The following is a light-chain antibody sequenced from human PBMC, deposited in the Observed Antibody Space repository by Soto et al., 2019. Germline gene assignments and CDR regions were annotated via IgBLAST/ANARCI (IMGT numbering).Light chain of an antibody. CDR2: GAR. Sequence: EIVMTQSPATLPVSPGERATLSCRASQIVSSKLAWYQQKPGQAPRLLIYGARTRATGIAARFSGSGSGTEFTLTISSLQSEDSAVYYCQQYNNWPLTFGGGTKVVIK. V-gene: IGKV3-15*01. J-gene: IGKJ4*01. CDR3: QQYNNWPLT. CDR1: QIVSSK.